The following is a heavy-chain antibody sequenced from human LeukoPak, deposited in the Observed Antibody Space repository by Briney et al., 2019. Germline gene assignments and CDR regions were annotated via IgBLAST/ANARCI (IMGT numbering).Heavy chain of an antibody. Sequence: GGSLRLSCAASGFTFSSYWMTWVRQAPGKGLEWVANIKQDGSEKYYVDSVKGRFTISRDNAKNSVYLQINSLRAEDTAVYYCARALYGGNSEMGYWGQGTLVTVSS. J-gene: IGHJ4*02. CDR1: GFTFSSYW. CDR2: IKQDGSEK. D-gene: IGHD4-23*01. V-gene: IGHV3-7*01. CDR3: ARALYGGNSEMGY.